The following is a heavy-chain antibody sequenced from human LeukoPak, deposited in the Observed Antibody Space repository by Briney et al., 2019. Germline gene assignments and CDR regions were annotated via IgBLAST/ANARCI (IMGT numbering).Heavy chain of an antibody. CDR3: AREVVAASFDY. Sequence: SETLSLTCTVSGGSISSYYWSWIRQPPGKGLEWIGYIYYSGSTNYNPSLKSRVTISVDTSKNQFSLKLSSVTAADTAVYYCAREVVAASFDYWGQGTLVTVSS. CDR2: IYYSGST. V-gene: IGHV4-59*12. D-gene: IGHD2-15*01. J-gene: IGHJ4*02. CDR1: GGSISSYY.